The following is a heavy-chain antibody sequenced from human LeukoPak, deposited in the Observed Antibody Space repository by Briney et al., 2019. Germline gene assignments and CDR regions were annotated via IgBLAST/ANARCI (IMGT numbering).Heavy chain of an antibody. CDR1: GFTFSSYT. J-gene: IGHJ4*02. CDR3: ARQMATLDY. D-gene: IGHD5-24*01. Sequence: PGGSLRLSCAASGFTFSSYTMNWVRQAPGKGLEWVSYISSSSSTIYYADSVKGRFTISRDNAKNSLYLQMNSLRAEDTVVYYCARQMATLDYWGQGTLVTVSS. CDR2: ISSSSSTI. V-gene: IGHV3-48*01.